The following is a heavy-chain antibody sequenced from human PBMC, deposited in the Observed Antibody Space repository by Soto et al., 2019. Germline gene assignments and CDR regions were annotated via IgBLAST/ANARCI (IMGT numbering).Heavy chain of an antibody. Sequence: SETLSLTCAVYGGSFSGYYWSWIRQPPGKGLEWIGEINHSGSTNYNPSLKSRVTISVDTSKNQFSLKLSSVTAADTAVYYCARVSSSWYHYYYYGMDVWGQGTTVTVLL. D-gene: IGHD6-13*01. CDR1: GGSFSGYY. CDR2: INHSGST. CDR3: ARVSSSWYHYYYYGMDV. J-gene: IGHJ6*02. V-gene: IGHV4-34*01.